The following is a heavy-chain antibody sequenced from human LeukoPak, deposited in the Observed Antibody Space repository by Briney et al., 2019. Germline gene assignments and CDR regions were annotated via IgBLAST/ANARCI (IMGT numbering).Heavy chain of an antibody. D-gene: IGHD6-13*01. CDR2: ISYDGSNK. V-gene: IGHV3-30*04. CDR1: GFTLSSYV. Sequence: GGSLRLSCAASGFTLSSYVMHWVRQAPGKGLEWVAFISYDGSNKYYADSVRGRFTISRDNSKNTLYLQMNSLRAEDTAVYYCAKDVSTAAGQDAFDIWGQGTTVTVSS. CDR3: AKDVSTAAGQDAFDI. J-gene: IGHJ3*02.